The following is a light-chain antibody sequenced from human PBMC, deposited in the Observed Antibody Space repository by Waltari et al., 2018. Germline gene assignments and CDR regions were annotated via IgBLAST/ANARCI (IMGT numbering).Light chain of an antibody. CDR3: QVWDSSSNAV. V-gene: IGLV3-9*01. J-gene: IGLJ2*01. CDR1: NIGSRN. Sequence: SFDLTQPLSVSVALGQTARLTCGGDNIGSRNVHWYQQKPGQAPVLVIYRDNNRPSGVPVRFSGSNSVNTATLSISRAQAGDEADYFCQVWDSSSNAVFGGGTKLTVL. CDR2: RDN.